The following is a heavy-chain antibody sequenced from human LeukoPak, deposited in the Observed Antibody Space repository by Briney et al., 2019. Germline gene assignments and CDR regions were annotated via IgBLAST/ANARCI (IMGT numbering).Heavy chain of an antibody. CDR3: ASHLGLWFGESRSSSDY. V-gene: IGHV4-59*08. CDR2: IYYSGST. CDR1: GGSISSYY. Sequence: RPSETLSLTCTVSGGSISSYYWSWIRQPPGKGLEWSGYIYYSGSTNYNPSLKSRVTISVDTSKNQSSLKLGSVTAAATAVYYCASHLGLWFGESRSSSDYWGQGTLATVSS. D-gene: IGHD3-10*01. J-gene: IGHJ4*02.